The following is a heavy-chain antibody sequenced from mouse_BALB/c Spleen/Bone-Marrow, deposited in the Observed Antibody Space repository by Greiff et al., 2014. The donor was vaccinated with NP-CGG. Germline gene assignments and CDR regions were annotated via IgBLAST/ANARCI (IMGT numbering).Heavy chain of an antibody. J-gene: IGHJ4*01. CDR3: TRHGGYYPYYYAMDY. CDR2: ISHGGGTT. D-gene: IGHD2-3*01. CDR1: GFAFSSYD. Sequence: DVQLVESGGGLVKPGGSLKLSCAASGFAFSSYDMSWVRQTPEKRLEWVAYISHGGGTTYYSDTVKGRITISRDNAKNTLYLQMSSLKSEDTAIYYCTRHGGYYPYYYAMDYWGQGTSVTVSS. V-gene: IGHV5-12-1*01.